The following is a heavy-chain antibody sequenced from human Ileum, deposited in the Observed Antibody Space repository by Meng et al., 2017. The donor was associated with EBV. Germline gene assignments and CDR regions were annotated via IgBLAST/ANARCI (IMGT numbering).Heavy chain of an antibody. CDR1: GDSISSNSW. CDR3: ARDPIPVPGRNFDY. Sequence: VELQESGPGLVKPSGPLSLTCTVSGDSISSNSWWNWVRQPPGKGLEWIGEIYHSGDSNYNPSLKSRVTISLDNSNNQFSLTLSSVTAADTAVYYCARDPIPVPGRNFDYWGQGTLVTVSS. D-gene: IGHD6-19*01. J-gene: IGHJ4*02. CDR2: IYHSGDS. V-gene: IGHV4-4*02.